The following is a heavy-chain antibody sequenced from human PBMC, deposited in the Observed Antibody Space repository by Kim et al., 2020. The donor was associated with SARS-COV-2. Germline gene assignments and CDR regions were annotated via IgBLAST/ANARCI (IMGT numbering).Heavy chain of an antibody. Sequence: APKFQGRVTITADKATSTAYMELSSLRSEDTAVYYCARVADCGGDCYSDYWGQGTLVTVSS. D-gene: IGHD2-21*02. V-gene: IGHV1-69*04. CDR3: ARVADCGGDCYSDY. J-gene: IGHJ4*02.